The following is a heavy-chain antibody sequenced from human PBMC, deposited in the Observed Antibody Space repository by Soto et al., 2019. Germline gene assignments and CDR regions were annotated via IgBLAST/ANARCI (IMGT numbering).Heavy chain of an antibody. CDR2: IIPIFGTA. V-gene: IGHV1-69*13. D-gene: IGHD2-21*02. Sequence: SSVKVSCNASGGTFSSYAISWVRQAPGQGLEWMGGIIPIFGTANYAQKFQGRVTITADESTSTAYMELSSLRSEDTAVYYCARDVPAYCGGDCYSDDYWGQGTLVTVSS. J-gene: IGHJ4*02. CDR1: GGTFSSYA. CDR3: ARDVPAYCGGDCYSDDY.